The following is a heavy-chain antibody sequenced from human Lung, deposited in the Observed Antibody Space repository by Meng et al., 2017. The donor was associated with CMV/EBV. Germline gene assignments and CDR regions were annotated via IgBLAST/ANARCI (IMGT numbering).Heavy chain of an antibody. Sequence: QVPLLQSGPEVKKPGVSVRVSCKASGYTFGSYGICWVRQAPGQGLEWMGWFVNYVDTYPAPKFQGRVTMTTDTHTNTALMELRSLTSDDTAVYYCASGTPGRSYCDYWGQGTLVTVSS. CDR2: FVNYVDT. V-gene: IGHV1-18*01. CDR1: GYTFGSYG. J-gene: IGHJ4*02. CDR3: ASGTPGRSYCDY. D-gene: IGHD2-15*01.